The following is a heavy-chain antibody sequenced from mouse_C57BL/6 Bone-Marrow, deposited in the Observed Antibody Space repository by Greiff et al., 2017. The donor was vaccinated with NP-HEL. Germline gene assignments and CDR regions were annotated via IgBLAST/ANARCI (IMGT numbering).Heavy chain of an antibody. CDR3: TRGGTTVVFDY. D-gene: IGHD1-1*01. CDR2: IDPETGGT. V-gene: IGHV1-15*01. CDR1: GYTFTDYE. J-gene: IGHJ2*01. Sequence: VQLQQSGAELVRPGASVTLSCKASGYTFTDYEMHWVKQTPVHGLEWIGAIDPETGGTAYNQKFKGKAILTADKSSSTAYMELRSLTSEDSAVYYWTRGGTTVVFDYWGQGTTLTVSS.